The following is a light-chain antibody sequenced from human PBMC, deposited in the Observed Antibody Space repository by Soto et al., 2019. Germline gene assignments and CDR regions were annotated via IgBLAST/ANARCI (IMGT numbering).Light chain of an antibody. CDR3: SSYTSSNTYF. V-gene: IGLV2-14*03. CDR1: SSDVGAYKY. CDR2: DVS. Sequence: QSVLTQPASVSGSPGQSITISCTGTSSDVGAYKYVSWYQHHPGKVPQLMNYDVSNRPSGVSDRFSGSKSGNTASLTIFGLQAKDEADYYCSSYTSSNTYFFGTGTKVTVL. J-gene: IGLJ1*01.